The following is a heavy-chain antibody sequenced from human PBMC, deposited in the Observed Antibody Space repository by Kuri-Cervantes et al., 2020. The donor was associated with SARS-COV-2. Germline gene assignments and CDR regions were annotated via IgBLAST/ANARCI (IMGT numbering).Heavy chain of an antibody. CDR2: IKSKTDGGTT. V-gene: IGHV3-15*01. Sequence: GESLKISCAASGFTFSNAWMSWVRQAPGKGLEWVGRIKSKTDGGTTDYAAPVKGRFTISRDDSKNTLYLQMNSLKTEDTAVYYCTTANLLTLYYYYYYMDVWGKGTTVTVSS. D-gene: IGHD3-10*01. CDR3: TTANLLTLYYYYYYMDV. CDR1: GFTFSNAW. J-gene: IGHJ6*03.